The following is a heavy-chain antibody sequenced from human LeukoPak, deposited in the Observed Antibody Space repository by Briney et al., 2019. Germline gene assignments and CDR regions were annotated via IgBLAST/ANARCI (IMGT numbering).Heavy chain of an antibody. V-gene: IGHV3-7*03. Sequence: GGSLRLSCAASGFTFSSYWMSWVRQAPGKGLEWVANIKQDGSEKYYVDSVKGRFTISRDNSKNTLYLQMNSLRAEDTAVYYCAKGPLTAAGYFQHWGQGTLVTVSS. J-gene: IGHJ1*01. CDR3: AKGPLTAAGYFQH. D-gene: IGHD3-16*01. CDR2: IKQDGSEK. CDR1: GFTFSSYW.